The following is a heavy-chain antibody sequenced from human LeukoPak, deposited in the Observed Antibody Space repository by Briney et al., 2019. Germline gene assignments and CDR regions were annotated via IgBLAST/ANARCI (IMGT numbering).Heavy chain of an antibody. CDR2: ISYDGSNR. Sequence: PGGSLRLSCAASGFTFSSYAVHWVRQAPGKGLEWVALISYDGSNRYYADSVKGRFTISRDNSKNTLYLQLNSLRAEDTAVYYCARTTTFAPHFDYWGQGTLVTVSS. V-gene: IGHV3-30-3*01. D-gene: IGHD1-1*01. J-gene: IGHJ4*02. CDR1: GFTFSSYA. CDR3: ARTTTFAPHFDY.